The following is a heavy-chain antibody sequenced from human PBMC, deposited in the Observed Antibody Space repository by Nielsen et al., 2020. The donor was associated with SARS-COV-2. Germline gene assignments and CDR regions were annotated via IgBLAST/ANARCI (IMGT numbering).Heavy chain of an antibody. CDR2: IDWDDDK. CDR1: GFSLSTNGMC. Sequence: SGPTLVKPTQTLTLTCTFSGFSLSTNGMCVSWIRQPPGKALEWLARIDWDDDKYYSTSLKTRLTISKDTSKNQVVLTMTNMDPVDTATYYGARMIEGMSGWLYFDSWGKGTLVTVSS. J-gene: IGHJ4*02. D-gene: IGHD6-19*01. CDR3: ARMIEGMSGWLYFDS. V-gene: IGHV2-70*11.